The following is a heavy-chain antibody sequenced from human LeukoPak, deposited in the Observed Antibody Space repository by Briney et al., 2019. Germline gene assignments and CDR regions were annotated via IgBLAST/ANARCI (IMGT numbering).Heavy chain of an antibody. CDR3: ARRQGCSSISCPPDC. Sequence: PGESLKISCKGSGYSFTTYWIGWVRQMPGKGLEWMGIIYPGDSDIRYSPSFQGQVTMSVDKSISTAYLQWTSLKASDTAMYYCARRQGCSSISCPPDCWGQGALVTVSS. V-gene: IGHV5-51*01. J-gene: IGHJ4*02. D-gene: IGHD2-2*01. CDR1: GYSFTTYW. CDR2: IYPGDSDI.